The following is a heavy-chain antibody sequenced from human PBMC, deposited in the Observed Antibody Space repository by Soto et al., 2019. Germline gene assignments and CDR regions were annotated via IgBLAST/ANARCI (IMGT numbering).Heavy chain of an antibody. CDR1: GGSFTSNNW. CDR3: ASRDPGTSVDY. D-gene: IGHD1-7*01. V-gene: IGHV4-4*02. CDR2: IYRTGST. J-gene: IGHJ4*02. Sequence: QVQLQESGPGLVKPSGTLSLTCAVSGGSFTSNNWWTWVRQPPGQGLEWIGEIYRTGSTNYNPSLTRRVTISLDKSENQFSLKVTSLTAADTAVYYCASRDPGTSVDYWGQGTLVTVSS.